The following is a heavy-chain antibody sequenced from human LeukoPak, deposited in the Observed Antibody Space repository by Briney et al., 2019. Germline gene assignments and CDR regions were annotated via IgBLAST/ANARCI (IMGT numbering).Heavy chain of an antibody. CDR2: IRWNSGSI. CDR1: GFTFGVYA. Sequence: PARSLRLSCAPAGFTFGVYAMHWVRQAPKNGLEWVSGIRWNSGSIAYADSVKGRFTISRDNAKNSLYLQMNSLRVEDMAFYYCAKANHDSGAYYYAVWFDPWGQGTLVTVSS. D-gene: IGHD3-22*01. V-gene: IGHV3-9*03. CDR3: AKANHDSGAYYYAVWFDP. J-gene: IGHJ5*02.